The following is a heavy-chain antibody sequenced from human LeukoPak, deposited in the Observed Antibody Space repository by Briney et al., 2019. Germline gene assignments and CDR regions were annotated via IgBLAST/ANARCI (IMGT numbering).Heavy chain of an antibody. J-gene: IGHJ4*02. CDR3: ARDSGAAHSGFDY. CDR1: GYTFTSYY. V-gene: IGHV1-46*01. D-gene: IGHD3-10*01. Sequence: ASVKVSCKASGYTFTSYYMHWVRQAPGQGLEWMGIINPSGGSTSYAQKFQGRVTMTRDTSTSTAYMELRSLRSDDTAVYYCARDSGAAHSGFDYWGQGTLVTVSS. CDR2: INPSGGST.